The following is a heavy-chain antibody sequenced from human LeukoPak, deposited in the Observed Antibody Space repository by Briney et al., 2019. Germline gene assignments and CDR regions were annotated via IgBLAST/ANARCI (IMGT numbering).Heavy chain of an antibody. Sequence: GASVKVSCKASGYTFTSYAISWVRQAPGQGLEWMGWISPYNGKTNYAPKFQGRLTVTTDTSTTTTYMELRRLRADDTAVYYCARDRVDAAMGPQMWFDPWGQGTLVTVSS. J-gene: IGHJ5*02. CDR1: GYTFTSYA. D-gene: IGHD5-18*01. V-gene: IGHV1-18*01. CDR2: ISPYNGKT. CDR3: ARDRVDAAMGPQMWFDP.